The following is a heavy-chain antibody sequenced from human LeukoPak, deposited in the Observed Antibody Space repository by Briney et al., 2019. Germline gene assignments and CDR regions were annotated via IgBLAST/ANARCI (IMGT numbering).Heavy chain of an antibody. V-gene: IGHV4-38-2*02. D-gene: IGHD6-6*01. CDR3: ARWGGSSSNFDY. J-gene: IGHJ4*02. CDR1: GYSISSGYY. Sequence: ASETLSLTCTVSGYSISSGYYWDWIRQPPGKGLEWIGSIYHSGITYYNPSLKSRATISVDTSKNQFSLKLTSLTAADTAVYYCARWGGSSSNFDYWGQGTLVTVSS. CDR2: IYHSGIT.